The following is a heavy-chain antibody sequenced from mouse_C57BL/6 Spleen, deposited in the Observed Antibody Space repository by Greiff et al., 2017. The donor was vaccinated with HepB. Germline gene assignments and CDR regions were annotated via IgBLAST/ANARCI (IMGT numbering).Heavy chain of an antibody. Sequence: QVQLQQPGAELVKPGASVKLSCKASGYTFTSYWMHWVKQRPGQGLEWIGMIHPNSGSTNYNEKFKSKATLTVDKSSSTAYMQLSSLTSEDSAVYYCARCDDNFAMDYWGQGTSVTVSS. D-gene: IGHD2-3*01. CDR1: GYTFTSYW. CDR3: ARCDDNFAMDY. CDR2: IHPNSGST. V-gene: IGHV1-64*01. J-gene: IGHJ4*01.